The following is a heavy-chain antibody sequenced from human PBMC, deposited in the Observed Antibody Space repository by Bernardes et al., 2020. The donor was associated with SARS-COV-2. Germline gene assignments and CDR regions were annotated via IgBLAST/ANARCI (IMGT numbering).Heavy chain of an antibody. V-gene: IGHV4-34*01. CDR2: INHSGTT. CDR1: GGSFSGYY. CDR3: ARGLTPIVGYCSGTSCFTGFDY. Sequence: SETLSLTCAVYGGSFSGYYWNWIRQPPGKGLEWIGEINHSGTTNYNPSLRSRVTISGDTSKNQFSLRLTSVAAADTAVYYCARGLTPIVGYCSGTSCFTGFDYWGQGTLVTVSS. D-gene: IGHD2-2*02. J-gene: IGHJ4*02.